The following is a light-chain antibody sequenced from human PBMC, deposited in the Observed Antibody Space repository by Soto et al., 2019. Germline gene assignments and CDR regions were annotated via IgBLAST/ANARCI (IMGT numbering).Light chain of an antibody. V-gene: IGKV3-20*01. CDR2: GTS. CDR3: QQYGSSPFT. Sequence: EIVLTQSPGTRSLSPGERATLSCRASQSFGRTYLAWYQQKPGQAPRLLIYGTSTRATGIPDRFSGSGSGTDFTLTISRLEPEDCAVYYCQQYGSSPFTFGQGANLAIK. J-gene: IGKJ2*01. CDR1: QSFGRTY.